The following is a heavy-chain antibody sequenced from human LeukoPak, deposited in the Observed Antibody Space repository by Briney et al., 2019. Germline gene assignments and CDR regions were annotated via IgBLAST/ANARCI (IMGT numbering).Heavy chain of an antibody. J-gene: IGHJ6*02. CDR2: IYYSGST. V-gene: IGHV4-59*01. CDR3: ARAVGRYHYGMDV. CDR1: GGSISSYY. Sequence: PSETLSLTCTVSGGSISSYYWSWIRQPPGKGLEWIGYIYYSGSTNYNPSLKSRVTISVDTSKNQFSLKLSSVTAADTAVYYCARAVGRYHYGMDVWGQGTTVTVSS.